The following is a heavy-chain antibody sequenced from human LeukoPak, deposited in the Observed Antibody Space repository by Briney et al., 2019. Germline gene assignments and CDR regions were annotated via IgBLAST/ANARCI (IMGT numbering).Heavy chain of an antibody. J-gene: IGHJ4*02. D-gene: IGHD3-22*01. CDR1: GYTFTGYY. V-gene: IGHV1-2*02. Sequence: ASVKVSCKASGYTFTGYYMHWVRQAPGQGLEWMGWINPNSGGTNYAQKFQGRVTMTRDTSISTPYMELSRLRSDDTAVYYCARGEGNYYVSSGYYPPSDYWGQGTLVTVFS. CDR3: ARGEGNYYVSSGYYPPSDY. CDR2: INPNSGGT.